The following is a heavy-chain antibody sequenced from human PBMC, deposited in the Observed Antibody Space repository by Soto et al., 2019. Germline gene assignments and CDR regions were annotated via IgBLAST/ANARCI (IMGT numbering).Heavy chain of an antibody. Sequence: SVKVSCKASGGTFSSYAISWVRQAPGQGLEWMGGIIPIFGTANYAQKFQGRVTITADESTSTAYMELSSLRSEDTAVYYCGRDRDPVRYFDWLSSRPDAFDIWGQGTMVTVSS. D-gene: IGHD3-9*01. CDR1: GGTFSSYA. J-gene: IGHJ3*02. V-gene: IGHV1-69*13. CDR2: IIPIFGTA. CDR3: GRDRDPVRYFDWLSSRPDAFDI.